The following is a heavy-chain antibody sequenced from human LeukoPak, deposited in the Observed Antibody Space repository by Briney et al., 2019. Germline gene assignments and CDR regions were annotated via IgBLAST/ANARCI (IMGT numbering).Heavy chain of an antibody. D-gene: IGHD6-13*01. CDR1: GFTFSSYA. V-gene: IGHV3-30*04. J-gene: IGHJ4*02. CDR2: ISYDGSNK. CDR3: ARDRSSWYGLDY. Sequence: PGGSLRLSCAASGFTFSSYAMSWVRQAPGKGLEWVAVISYDGSNKYYADSVKGRFTISRDNSKNTLYLQMNSLRAEDTAVYYCARDRSSWYGLDYWGQGTLVTVSS.